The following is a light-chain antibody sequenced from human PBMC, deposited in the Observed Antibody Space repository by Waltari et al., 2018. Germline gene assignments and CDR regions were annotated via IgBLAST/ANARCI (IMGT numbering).Light chain of an antibody. V-gene: IGLV1-51*01. Sequence: QSVLTQPPSVSAAPGQTVTTSRPARSSTLRTHYVPWYPQPPGPAPKPLIFDKNKRPSGIPDRFSGSKSGTSATLGITGLQTGDEADYYCGTWDGSLSADWVFGGGTKLTVL. CDR3: GTWDGSLSADWV. J-gene: IGLJ3*02. CDR1: SSTLRTHY. CDR2: DKN.